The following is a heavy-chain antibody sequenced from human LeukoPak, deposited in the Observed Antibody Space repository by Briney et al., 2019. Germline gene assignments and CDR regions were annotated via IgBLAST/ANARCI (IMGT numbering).Heavy chain of an antibody. V-gene: IGHV1-69*05. D-gene: IGHD3-22*01. CDR1: GGTFSSYA. CDR2: IIPIFGTA. CDR3: ARESGDYYDRSGYFY. J-gene: IGHJ4*02. Sequence: ASVKVSCKASGGTFSSYAISWVRQAPGQGLEWMGGIIPIFGTANYAQKFQGRVTITTDESTSTAYMELSSLRSEDTAVYYCARESGDYYDRSGYFYWGQGTLVTVSS.